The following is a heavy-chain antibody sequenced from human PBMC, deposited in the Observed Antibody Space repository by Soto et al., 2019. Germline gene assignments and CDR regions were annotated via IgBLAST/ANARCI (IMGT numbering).Heavy chain of an antibody. D-gene: IGHD6-13*01. Sequence: QVQLVESGGGVVQPGRSLRLSCAASGFTFSSYAMHWVRQAPGKGLEWVAVISYDGSNKYYADSVKGRFTISRDNSKNTLYLPMNSLRAEDTAVYYCARDPSWYPYYYGMDVWGQGTTVTVSS. CDR1: GFTFSSYA. CDR2: ISYDGSNK. CDR3: ARDPSWYPYYYGMDV. V-gene: IGHV3-30-3*01. J-gene: IGHJ6*02.